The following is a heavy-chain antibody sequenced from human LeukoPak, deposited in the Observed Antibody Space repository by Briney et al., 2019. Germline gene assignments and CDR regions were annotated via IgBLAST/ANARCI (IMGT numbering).Heavy chain of an antibody. CDR3: ATEDSRSGSYYDP. J-gene: IGHJ5*02. CDR2: INPESGDT. CDR1: GYIFTDYR. V-gene: IGHV1-2*06. Sequence: ASVKVSCKASGYIFTDYRLHWVRQAPGQGLEWMGRINPESGDTSYAQKFQGRVTMTSDTSITTAYMELRRLKSDDTAFYFCATEDSRSGSYYDPWGQGTLVTVSS. D-gene: IGHD1-26*01.